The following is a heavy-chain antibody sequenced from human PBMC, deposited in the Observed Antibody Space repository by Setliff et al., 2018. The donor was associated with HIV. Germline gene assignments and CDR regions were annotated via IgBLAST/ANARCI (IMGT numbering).Heavy chain of an antibody. CDR1: GGSFSDNY. V-gene: IGHV4-34*01. CDR2: INHRGRT. Sequence: SETLTLTCAVYGGSFSDNYWSWIRQPPGKGLEWIGEINHRGRTNQSPSLGSRITISIDTSKNQFPLKLRSVTAADTAVYYCARVSSTYWYSIPRDYYYHMDVWGKGTTVTVSS. J-gene: IGHJ6*03. CDR3: ARVSSTYWYSIPRDYYYHMDV. D-gene: IGHD2-8*02.